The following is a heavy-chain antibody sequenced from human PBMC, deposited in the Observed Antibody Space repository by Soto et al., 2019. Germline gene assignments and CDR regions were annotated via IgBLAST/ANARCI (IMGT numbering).Heavy chain of an antibody. D-gene: IGHD2-2*01. CDR2: ISAYNGNT. CDR3: ARDLIVVSPAAYFDY. CDR1: GYNFATYG. J-gene: IGHJ4*02. Sequence: QVQLVQSGPEVKKPGASVKVSCKTSGYNFATYGISWVRQAPGQGLEWIGWISAYNGNTKSTQKLQDRVTMTTDTSTSTAYMELSSLRSDDTAMYYCARDLIVVSPAAYFDYWGQGTLVTVSS. V-gene: IGHV1-18*01.